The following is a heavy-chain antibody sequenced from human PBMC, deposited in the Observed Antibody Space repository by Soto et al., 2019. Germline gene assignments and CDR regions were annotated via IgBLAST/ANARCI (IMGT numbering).Heavy chain of an antibody. D-gene: IGHD1-1*01. V-gene: IGHV4-59*01. CDR3: GRGRVYYYFGMDV. CDR1: GGSISSYY. Sequence: SETLSLTCTVSGGSISSYYWSWIRQPPGKGLEWIGYIYYSGSTNYNPSLKSRVTISVDTSKNKFSLKLSSVTAADTAVYYCGRGRVYYYFGMDVWGKGTTVTVSS. CDR2: IYYSGST. J-gene: IGHJ6*04.